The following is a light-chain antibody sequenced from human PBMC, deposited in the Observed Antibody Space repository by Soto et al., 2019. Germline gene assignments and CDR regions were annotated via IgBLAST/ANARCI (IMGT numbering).Light chain of an antibody. CDR2: DAS. Sequence: DIVLTHSPATLSFSPVNIVTLSCSSNERIIRSLAWYQQKPGRPPRILIYDASFRATGIPERFSGSGSGTDFTLYISSLEPEDFAVYYCQLSQQRSSWPPIDFGQGTRLEIK. J-gene: IGKJ5*01. CDR3: QLSQQRSSWPPID. V-gene: IGKV3-11*01. CDR1: ERIIRS.